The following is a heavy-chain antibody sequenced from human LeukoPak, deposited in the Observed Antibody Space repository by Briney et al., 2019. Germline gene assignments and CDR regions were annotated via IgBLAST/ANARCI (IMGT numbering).Heavy chain of an antibody. Sequence: PGGSLRLSCAASGFTLSSYSMNWVRQAPGKGLEWVSGINWNGGSTGYADSVRGRFTISRDNAKNSLYLQMNSLRAEDTALYYCARGTLKAAATDFDYWGQGTLVTVSS. V-gene: IGHV3-20*04. D-gene: IGHD6-13*01. CDR1: GFTLSSYS. CDR3: ARGTLKAAATDFDY. CDR2: INWNGGST. J-gene: IGHJ4*02.